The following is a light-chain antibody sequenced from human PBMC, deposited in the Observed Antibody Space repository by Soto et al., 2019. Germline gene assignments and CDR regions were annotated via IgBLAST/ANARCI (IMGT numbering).Light chain of an antibody. V-gene: IGLV2-14*03. CDR3: SSYTASGSRL. J-gene: IGLJ2*01. CDR2: DVS. Sequence: QSALTQPASVSGSPGQSITISCIGSISDIGAYNYVSWYQQHPGSAPKLMIYDVSRRPSGISDRFSGSKSGNTASLTISGLQAEDEADYYCSSYTASGSRLFGGGIKLTVL. CDR1: ISDIGAYNY.